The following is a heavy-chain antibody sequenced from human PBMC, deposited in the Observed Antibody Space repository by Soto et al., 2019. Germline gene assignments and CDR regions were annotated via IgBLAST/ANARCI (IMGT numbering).Heavy chain of an antibody. Sequence: GGSLRLSCSASAFTFNTFAMHWVRQTPGKGLEFVSAISSNGDNTYYADSVKGRFAISRDNSKNTLYLQMYSLRPEDTALYYCVKEGYMRSDWYGQFDCWGQGTLVTVSS. CDR3: VKEGYMRSDWYGQFDC. V-gene: IGHV3-64D*06. D-gene: IGHD6-19*01. CDR2: ISSNGDNT. CDR1: AFTFNTFA. J-gene: IGHJ4*02.